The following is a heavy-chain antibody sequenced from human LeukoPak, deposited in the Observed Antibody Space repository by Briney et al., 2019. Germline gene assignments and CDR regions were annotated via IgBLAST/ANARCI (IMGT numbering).Heavy chain of an antibody. Sequence: PGGSLRLSCAASGFTFSSYGMHWVRQAPGKGLEWVAFISYDGSNKYYADSVKGRCTISRDNSKNTVYPQMNSLRAEDTAVYYCAKDMDHDYDDYGFDYWGQGTPVTVSS. D-gene: IGHD4-17*01. CDR1: GFTFSSYG. CDR3: AKDMDHDYDDYGFDY. J-gene: IGHJ4*02. CDR2: ISYDGSNK. V-gene: IGHV3-30*18.